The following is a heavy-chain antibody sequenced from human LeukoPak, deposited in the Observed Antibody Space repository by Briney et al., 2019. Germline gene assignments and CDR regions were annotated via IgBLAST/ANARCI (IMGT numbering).Heavy chain of an antibody. CDR1: GGTFSSYA. D-gene: IGHD6-13*01. J-gene: IGHJ5*02. V-gene: IGHV1-69*01. CDR3: ASWRWGAAGFDP. CDR2: IIPIFGTA. Sequence: GASVKVSCKASGGTFSSYAISWVRQAPGQGLEWMGGIIPIFGTANYAQKFQGRVTITADESTSIAYMELSSLRSEDTAVYYCASWRWGAAGFDPWGQGTLVTVSS.